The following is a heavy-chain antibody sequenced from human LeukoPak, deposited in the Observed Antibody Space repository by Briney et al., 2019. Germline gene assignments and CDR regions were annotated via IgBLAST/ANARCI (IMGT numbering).Heavy chain of an antibody. CDR1: GFTFSSYS. CDR3: ARGPYSSSWYNWFDP. J-gene: IGHJ5*02. Sequence: GGSLRLSCAASGFTFSSYSMNWVRQAPGKGLEWVSSISSSSSYIYYADSVKGRFTISRDNAKNSLYLQMNSLRAEDTAVYYCARGPYSSSWYNWFDPWGQGTLVTVSS. CDR2: ISSSSSYI. V-gene: IGHV3-21*01. D-gene: IGHD6-13*01.